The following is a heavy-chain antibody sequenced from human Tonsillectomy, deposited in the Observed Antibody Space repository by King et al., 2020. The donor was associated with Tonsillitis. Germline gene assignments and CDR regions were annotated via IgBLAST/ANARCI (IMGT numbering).Heavy chain of an antibody. CDR1: GYSFSSYW. J-gene: IGHJ3*02. D-gene: IGHD3-22*01. CDR2: IYPDDSDT. CDR3: ARLDDSRGYYDRGPFDN. V-gene: IGHV5-51*03. Sequence: QLVQSGAEVKKPGESLKISCKGFGYSFSSYWIGWVRQMPGKGLEWMGIIYPDDSDTKYSPSFKGQVTISADKSISTAYLQWSSLKASDIAIYYCARLDDSRGYYDRGPFDNW.